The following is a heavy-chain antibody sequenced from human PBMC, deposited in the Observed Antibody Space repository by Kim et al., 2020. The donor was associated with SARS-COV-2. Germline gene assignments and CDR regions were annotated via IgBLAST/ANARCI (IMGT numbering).Heavy chain of an antibody. J-gene: IGHJ6*03. CDR3: ARGGRFLEWLLGVNYYYYMDV. D-gene: IGHD3-3*01. V-gene: IGHV4-30-4*01. Sequence: SETLSLTCTVSGGSISSGDYYWSWIRQPPGKGLEWIGYIYYSGSTYYNPSLKSRVTISVDTSKNQFSLKLSSVTAADTAVYYCARGGRFLEWLLGVNYYYYMDVWGKGTTFTVSS. CDR1: GGSISSGDYY. CDR2: IYYSGST.